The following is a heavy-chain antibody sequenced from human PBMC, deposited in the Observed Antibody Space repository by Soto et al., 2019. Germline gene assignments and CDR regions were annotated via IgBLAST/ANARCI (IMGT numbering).Heavy chain of an antibody. J-gene: IGHJ4*02. CDR1: GYTFTGYY. CDR3: ARDVGGGYVYYFDY. Sequence: ASVKVSCKASGYTFTGYYMHWVRQAPGQGLEWMGWINPNSGGTNYAQKFQGWVTITRDTSVSTAYMELSSLRSDDTAVYYCARDVGGGYVYYFDYWGQGTLVTVSS. D-gene: IGHD5-12*01. CDR2: INPNSGGT. V-gene: IGHV1-2*04.